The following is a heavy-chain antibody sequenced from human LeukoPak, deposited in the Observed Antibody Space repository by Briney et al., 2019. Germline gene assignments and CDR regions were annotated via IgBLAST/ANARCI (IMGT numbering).Heavy chain of an antibody. CDR1: GFTFSSYG. D-gene: IGHD3-10*01. V-gene: IGHV3-30*03. CDR2: ISYDGGNK. CDR3: ARAAHTTYVLGRYYYYAMDV. Sequence: GGSLRLSCAASGFTFSSYGMNWVRQAPGKGLEWVAVISYDGGNKYYADSVKGRFTISSDNPKNTLYLQMDSLRAEDTAVYYCARAAHTTYVLGRYYYYAMDVWGQGTTVTVSS. J-gene: IGHJ6*02.